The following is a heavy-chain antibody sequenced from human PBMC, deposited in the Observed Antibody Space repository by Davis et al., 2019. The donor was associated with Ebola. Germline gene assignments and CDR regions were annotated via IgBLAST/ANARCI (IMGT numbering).Heavy chain of an antibody. J-gene: IGHJ3*02. Sequence: GESLKISCAASGFTFSSYSMNWVRQAPGKGLEWVAVISYDGSNKYYADSVKGRFTISRDNSKNTLYLQMNSLRAEDTAVYYCARDQTALWLREHDAFDIWGQGTMVTVSS. D-gene: IGHD5-18*01. CDR3: ARDQTALWLREHDAFDI. CDR1: GFTFSSYS. CDR2: ISYDGSNK. V-gene: IGHV3-30*03.